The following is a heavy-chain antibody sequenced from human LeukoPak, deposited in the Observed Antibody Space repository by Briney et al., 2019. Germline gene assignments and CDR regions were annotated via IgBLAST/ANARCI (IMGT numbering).Heavy chain of an antibody. CDR3: AKDAAVAGTTTFDY. CDR1: GFTFSSYG. Sequence: GRSLRLSCAASGFTFSSYGMHWVRQAPGKGLEWVAVISYDGSNKYYADSVKGRFTISRDNSKNTLYLQMNSLRAEDTAVYYCAKDAAVAGTTTFDYWGQGPLVTVSS. V-gene: IGHV3-30*18. D-gene: IGHD6-19*01. CDR2: ISYDGSNK. J-gene: IGHJ4*02.